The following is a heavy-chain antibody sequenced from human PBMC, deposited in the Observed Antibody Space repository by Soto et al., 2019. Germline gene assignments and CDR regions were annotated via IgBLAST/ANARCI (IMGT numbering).Heavy chain of an antibody. CDR3: AKGRSLTVLDY. D-gene: IGHD3-9*01. Sequence: EVQLVESGGGLVQPGRSLRLSCAASGFTFDDYAMHWVRQAPGKGLEWVSGISWNSGIIIYADSVKGRFTISRDNAKNSLYLQMNSLRAEDTALYYCAKGRSLTVLDYWGQGTLFTVSS. J-gene: IGHJ4*02. CDR2: ISWNSGII. CDR1: GFTFDDYA. V-gene: IGHV3-9*01.